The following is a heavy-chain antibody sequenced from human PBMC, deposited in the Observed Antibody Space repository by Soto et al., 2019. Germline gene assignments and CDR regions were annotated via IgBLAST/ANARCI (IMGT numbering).Heavy chain of an antibody. CDR3: ARGPAPGMDYYDSSGYYFDY. CDR2: ISSSSSYI. V-gene: IGHV3-21*01. CDR1: GFTFSSYS. J-gene: IGHJ4*02. D-gene: IGHD3-22*01. Sequence: VVSLRLSCAASGFTFSSYSMNWVRQAPGKGLEWVSSISSSSSYIYYADSVKGRFTISRDNAKNSLYLQMNSLRAEDTAVYYCARGPAPGMDYYDSSGYYFDYWGQGTLVTVSS.